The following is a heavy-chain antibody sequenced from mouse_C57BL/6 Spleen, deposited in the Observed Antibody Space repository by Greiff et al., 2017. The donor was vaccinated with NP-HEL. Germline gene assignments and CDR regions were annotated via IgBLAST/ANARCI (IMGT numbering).Heavy chain of an antibody. D-gene: IGHD4-1*01. J-gene: IGHJ2*01. CDR1: GYTFTSYW. CDR2: IDPSDSYT. Sequence: VQLQQPGAELVRPGTSVKLSCKASGYTFTSYWMHWVKQRPGQGLEWIGVIDPSDSYTNYNQKFKGKATLTVDTSSSTAYMQLSSLTSEDSAVYYCARRSGGTNFDYWGQGTTLTVSS. V-gene: IGHV1-59*01. CDR3: ARRSGGTNFDY.